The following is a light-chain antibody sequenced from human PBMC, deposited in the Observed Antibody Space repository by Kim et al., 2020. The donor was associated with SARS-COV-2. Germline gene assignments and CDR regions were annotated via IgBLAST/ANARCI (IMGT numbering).Light chain of an antibody. Sequence: VALGQTVRITCEGDSIRSYYATWYQKKPEQTPILVIYSKNHRPSRIPDRFSGSSAGNTASLTITGTQAGDEADYYSNSRNSNDNVVFGGGTQLTVL. CDR2: SKN. V-gene: IGLV3-19*01. CDR3: NSRNSNDNVV. CDR1: SIRSYY. J-gene: IGLJ2*01.